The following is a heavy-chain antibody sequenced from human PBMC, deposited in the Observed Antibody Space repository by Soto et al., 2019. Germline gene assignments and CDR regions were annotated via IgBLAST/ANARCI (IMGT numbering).Heavy chain of an antibody. CDR1: GLTFSAYG. J-gene: IGHJ6*02. CDR2: LSYDGKKK. CDR3: AKDSGDCVSSSCFSGYYAMDV. D-gene: IGHD2-15*01. V-gene: IGHV3-30*18. Sequence: QVQLVESGGGVVQPGTSLGLACTASGLTFSAYGIHWVRQAPGKGLEWLAALSYDGKKKYYADSVKGRFTIFRDNSANTLSLQMNSLRPEDAAVYHCAKDSGDCVSSSCFSGYYAMDVWGQGTTVTVSS.